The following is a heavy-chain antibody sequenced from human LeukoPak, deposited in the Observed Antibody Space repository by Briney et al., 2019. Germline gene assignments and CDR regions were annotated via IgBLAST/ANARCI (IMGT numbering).Heavy chain of an antibody. CDR2: ISAYSGDT. J-gene: IGHJ4*02. CDR3: ARDSAVAGKGGTDY. V-gene: IGHV1-18*01. D-gene: IGHD6-19*01. Sequence: ASVKVSCKASGYTFTSYGISWVRQAPGQGLEWMGWISAYSGDTNYAQKFQGRATMTTDTSTSTAYMELRSLSSDDTAVYYCARDSAVAGKGGTDYWGQGTLVTVSS. CDR1: GYTFTSYG.